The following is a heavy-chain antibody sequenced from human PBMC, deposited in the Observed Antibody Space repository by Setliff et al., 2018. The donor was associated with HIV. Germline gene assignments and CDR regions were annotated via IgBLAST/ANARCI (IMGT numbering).Heavy chain of an antibody. CDR2: IYYSGST. Sequence: PSETLSLRLSCVASGFTVISKSMSWIRQPPGKGLEWIGSIYYSGSTNYNPSLKSRVTISVDTSKNQFSLKLSSVTAADTAVYYCARGIGGYCSSTSCSNESWPWGQGTLVTVSS. J-gene: IGHJ5*02. D-gene: IGHD2-2*01. CDR1: GFTVISKS. CDR3: ARGIGGYCSSTSCSNESWP. V-gene: IGHV4-59*02.